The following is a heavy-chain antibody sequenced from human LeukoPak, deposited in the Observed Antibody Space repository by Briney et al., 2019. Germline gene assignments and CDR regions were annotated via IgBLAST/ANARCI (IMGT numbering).Heavy chain of an antibody. J-gene: IGHJ3*02. CDR1: GGSISSYY. CDR2: IYYSGST. D-gene: IGHD3-3*01. CDR3: ARDLKPYDFWSGYYAHGDAFDI. V-gene: IGHV4-59*01. Sequence: PSETLSLTCTVSGGSISSYYWSWIRQPPGKGLEWIGYIYYSGSTNYNPSLKSRVTISVDTSKNQFSLKLSSVTAADTAVYYCARDLKPYDFWSGYYAHGDAFDIWGQGTMVTVSS.